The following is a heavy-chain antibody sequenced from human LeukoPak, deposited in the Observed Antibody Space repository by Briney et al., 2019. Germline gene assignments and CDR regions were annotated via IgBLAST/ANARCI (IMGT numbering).Heavy chain of an antibody. CDR2: IYYSGST. Sequence: SETLSLTCTVSGGSISSSSYYWGWIRQPPGKGLEWIGSIYYSGSTYYNPSLKSRVTISVDTSKNQFSLKLSSVTAADTAVYYCARDLFRGDDAFDIWGQGTMVTVSS. V-gene: IGHV4-39*07. CDR3: ARDLFRGDDAFDI. D-gene: IGHD3-3*01. J-gene: IGHJ3*02. CDR1: GGSISSSSYY.